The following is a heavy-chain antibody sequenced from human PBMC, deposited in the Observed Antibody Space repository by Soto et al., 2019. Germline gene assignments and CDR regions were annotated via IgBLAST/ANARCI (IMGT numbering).Heavy chain of an antibody. Sequence: QVQLQESGPGLVKPSQTLSLTCTVSGGSISSGGYYWSWIRQHPGKGLEWIGYIYYSGSTYYNPSLQSRLTISVDTSKNQFSLKLSSVTAADTAVYYCARDQRRYYGSGSSTHSYYGMDVWGQGTTVTVSS. CDR3: ARDQRRYYGSGSSTHSYYGMDV. CDR1: GGSISSGGYY. D-gene: IGHD3-10*01. V-gene: IGHV4-31*03. CDR2: IYYSGST. J-gene: IGHJ6*02.